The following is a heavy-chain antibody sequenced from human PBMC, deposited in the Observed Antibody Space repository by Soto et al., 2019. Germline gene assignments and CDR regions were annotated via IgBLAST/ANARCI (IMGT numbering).Heavy chain of an antibody. CDR3: ATERGGGGYYDIALDI. Sequence: QVQLVQSGAEAKKPGTSVRVSCRASGDSFNNFAFNWVRQAPGQGLEWLGVIKPMSGDGAGYAREFHGRLTITADKSSSPVSLEVSSLTSDDTATYFCATERGGGGYYDIALDIWGQGTRVTVSS. J-gene: IGHJ4*02. CDR2: IKPMSGDGA. D-gene: IGHD1-26*01. CDR1: GDSFNNFA. V-gene: IGHV1-69*06.